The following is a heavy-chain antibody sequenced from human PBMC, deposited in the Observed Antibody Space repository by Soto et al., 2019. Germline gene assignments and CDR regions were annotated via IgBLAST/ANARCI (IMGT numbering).Heavy chain of an antibody. Sequence: SETLSLTCAVSGDSISGSQWWSWVRLPPGKGLEWIGEISHTGPTNYNPSLKSRVTMSVDKPKNQFSLNLTSVTAADTAVYYCARVISSRDEDFDYWGQGTVVTVSS. CDR1: GDSISGSQW. D-gene: IGHD2-2*01. J-gene: IGHJ4*02. CDR2: ISHTGPT. CDR3: ARVISSRDEDFDY. V-gene: IGHV4-4*02.